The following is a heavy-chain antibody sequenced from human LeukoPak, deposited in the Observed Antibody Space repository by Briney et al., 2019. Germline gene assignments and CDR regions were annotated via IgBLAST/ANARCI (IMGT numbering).Heavy chain of an antibody. CDR3: AREMVRHYYYMDV. Sequence: SETLSLTCTVSGGSISSSSYYWGWLRQPPGKGLEWIGSIYYSGSTYYNPSLKSRVTISVDTSKNQFSLKLSSVTAADTAVYYCAREMVRHYYYMDVWGKGTTVTVSS. CDR2: IYYSGST. D-gene: IGHD3-10*01. CDR1: GGSISSSSYY. V-gene: IGHV4-39*07. J-gene: IGHJ6*03.